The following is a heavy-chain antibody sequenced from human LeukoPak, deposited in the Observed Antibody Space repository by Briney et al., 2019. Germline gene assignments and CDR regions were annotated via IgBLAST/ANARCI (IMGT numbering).Heavy chain of an antibody. J-gene: IGHJ5*01. CDR2: LSDNGGSP. CDR3: AKDPETYSSRWFDS. D-gene: IGHD2-21*01. CDR1: GFTFSDYA. V-gene: IGHV3-23*01. Sequence: GGSLRLSCAASGFTFSDYAMSWVRQAPGKGLEWVSSLSDNGGSPYYADSVKGRFTISRDNSKNTLYLHMNSLRVEDTAVYYCAKDPETYSSRWFDSWGQGTLVTVSS.